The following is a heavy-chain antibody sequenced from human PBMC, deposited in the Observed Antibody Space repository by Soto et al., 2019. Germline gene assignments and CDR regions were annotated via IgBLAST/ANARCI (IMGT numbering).Heavy chain of an antibody. CDR2: ISNSGGNT. D-gene: IGHD2-2*02. Sequence: PGGSLRLSCAASGFTFRHYAMSWVRQAPGKGLEWVSGISNSGGNTYYADSVKGRFTISRDSSKSTLYLQMNSLRGEDTAMYYCAKCARETATSCHRGMDYWGRETLVTVSS. J-gene: IGHJ4*02. CDR1: GFTFRHYA. V-gene: IGHV3-23*01. CDR3: AKCARETATSCHRGMDY.